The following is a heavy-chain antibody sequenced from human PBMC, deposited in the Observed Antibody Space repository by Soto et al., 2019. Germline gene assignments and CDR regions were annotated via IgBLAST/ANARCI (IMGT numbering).Heavy chain of an antibody. J-gene: IGHJ6*03. Sequence: GGSLRLSCAASGFTFSSYAMSWVRQAPGKGLEWVSAISGSGGSTYYADSVKGRVTISRDNSKNTLYLQMNSLRAEDTAVYYCAKSPIDPNYYYYMDVWGKGTTVTVSS. V-gene: IGHV3-23*01. CDR1: GFTFSSYA. D-gene: IGHD2-21*01. CDR3: AKSPIDPNYYYYMDV. CDR2: ISGSGGST.